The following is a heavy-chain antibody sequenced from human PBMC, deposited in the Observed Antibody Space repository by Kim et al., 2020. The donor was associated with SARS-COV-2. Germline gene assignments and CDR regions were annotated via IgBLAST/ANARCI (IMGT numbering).Heavy chain of an antibody. CDR3: ARKVSDFWSGYYRGMRWF. D-gene: IGHD3-3*01. CDR2: INHSGST. V-gene: IGHV4-34*01. Sequence: SETLSLTCAVYGGSFSGYYWSWIRQPPGKGLEWIGEINHSGSTNYNPSLKSRVTISVDTSKNQFSLKLSSVTAADTAVYYCARKVSDFWSGYYRGMRWF. CDR1: GGSFSGYY. J-gene: IGHJ5*01.